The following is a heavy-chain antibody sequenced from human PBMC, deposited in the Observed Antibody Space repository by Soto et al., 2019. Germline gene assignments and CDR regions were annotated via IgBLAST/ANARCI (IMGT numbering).Heavy chain of an antibody. V-gene: IGHV1-8*01. J-gene: IGHJ4*02. CDR2: MNPNSVNT. Sequence: ASVKVSCKASGYTFTSYDINWVRQATGQGFEWMGWMNPNSVNTGYAQKFQGRVTMTRNTSISTAYMELSSLRSEDTAVYYCASQRYFDWLLFDYWGQGTLVTVSS. CDR1: GYTFTSYD. CDR3: ASQRYFDWLLFDY. D-gene: IGHD3-9*01.